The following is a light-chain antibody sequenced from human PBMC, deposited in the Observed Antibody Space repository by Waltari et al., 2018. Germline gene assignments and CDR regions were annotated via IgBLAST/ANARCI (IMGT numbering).Light chain of an antibody. CDR1: SSDVGGYNY. J-gene: IGLJ2*01. CDR2: DGS. Sequence: QSALTQPASVSGSPGQSITISCTATSSDVGGYNYVSWYQQHPGKAPKLMIYDGSTLPSGVSNRFSGSKSGNTASLTISGLQAEDEADYYCSSYTSSSTLVVFGGGTKLTVL. CDR3: SSYTSSSTLVV. V-gene: IGLV2-14*03.